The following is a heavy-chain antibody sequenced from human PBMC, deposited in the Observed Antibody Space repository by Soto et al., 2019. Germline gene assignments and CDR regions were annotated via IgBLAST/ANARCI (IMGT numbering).Heavy chain of an antibody. D-gene: IGHD2-2*02. CDR3: ARVVGVVVPAAIGGYNWFDP. CDR1: GGSISSGGYY. Sequence: KAAETLSLTCTVSGGSISSGGYYWSWIRQHPGKGLEWIGYIYYSGSTYYNPSLKSRVTISVDTSKNQFSLKLSSVTAADTAVYYCARVVGVVVPAAIGGYNWFDPWGQGTLVTVSS. CDR2: IYYSGST. J-gene: IGHJ5*02. V-gene: IGHV4-31*03.